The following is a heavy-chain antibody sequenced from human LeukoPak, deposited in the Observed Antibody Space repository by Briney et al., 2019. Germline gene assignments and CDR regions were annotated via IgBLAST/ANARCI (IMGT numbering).Heavy chain of an antibody. CDR2: IYYSGST. D-gene: IGHD3-3*01. V-gene: IGHV4-59*13. J-gene: IGHJ6*02. Sequence: PETLSLTCTVSGGSISSYYWSWIRQPPGKGLEWIGYIYYSGSTNYNPSLKSRVTISVDTSKNQFSLKLSSVTAADTAVYYCARAPYDFWSGYSSSLHGMDVWGQGTTVTVSS. CDR1: GGSISSYY. CDR3: ARAPYDFWSGYSSSLHGMDV.